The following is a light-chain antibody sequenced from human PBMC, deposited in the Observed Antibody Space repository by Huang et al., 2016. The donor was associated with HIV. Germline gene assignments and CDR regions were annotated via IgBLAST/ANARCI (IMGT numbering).Light chain of an antibody. CDR2: GAA. CDR1: QSLATTY. CDR3: QQYDSPPWT. V-gene: IGKV3-20*01. Sequence: EIVLTQSPDTLSLSPGERATLSCRASQSLATTYLAWYQQKPGQAPRPLIYGAARGASGTPDRFSGSGSGVDFTLTISRLEPEDFAVYYCQQYDSPPWTFGQGTKVEIK. J-gene: IGKJ1*01.